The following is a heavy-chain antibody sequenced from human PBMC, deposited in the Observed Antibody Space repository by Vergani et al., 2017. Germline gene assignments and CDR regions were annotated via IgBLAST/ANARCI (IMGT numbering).Heavy chain of an antibody. V-gene: IGHV4-34*01. CDR3: ASNYYDSSGMDV. CDR2: INHSGST. CDR1: GGSFSGYY. D-gene: IGHD3-22*01. Sequence: QVQLQQWGAGLLKPSETLSLTCAVYGGSFSGYYWSWIRQPPGKGLEWIGEINHSGSTNYNPSLKSRVTISVDTSKNQFSLKLSSVTAADTAVYYCASNYYDSSGMDVWGQGTTVTVSS. J-gene: IGHJ6*02.